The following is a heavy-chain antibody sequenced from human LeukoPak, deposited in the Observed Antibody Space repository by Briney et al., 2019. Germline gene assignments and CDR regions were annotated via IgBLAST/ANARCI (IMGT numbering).Heavy chain of an antibody. J-gene: IGHJ6*02. CDR3: AKVRYNYDFWSGFIYYYGMDV. D-gene: IGHD3-3*01. V-gene: IGHV3-23*01. CDR1: GYTFSNYA. CDR2: ISHNGDRI. Sequence: GGSLRLSCAASGYTFSNYAMTWVRQAPGKRLEWVSGISHNGDRIYYADSVKGRFTISRDNSKNTLYLQMNSLRAEDTAVYYCAKVRYNYDFWSGFIYYYGMDVWGQGTTVTVSS.